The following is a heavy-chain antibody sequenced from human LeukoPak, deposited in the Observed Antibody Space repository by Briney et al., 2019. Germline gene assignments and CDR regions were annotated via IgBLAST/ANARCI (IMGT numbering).Heavy chain of an antibody. V-gene: IGHV4-59*01. J-gene: IGHJ4*02. CDR3: ARGDRWYGGDY. Sequence: SETLSLTCTVSGGSMSNYYCNWIRQPPGKGLEWIGYMSYSGSTNYNPSLKSRVTISVDTSKNQFSLKLSSVTAADTAVYYCARGDRWYGGDYWGQGTLVTVSS. D-gene: IGHD6-13*01. CDR2: MSYSGST. CDR1: GGSMSNYY.